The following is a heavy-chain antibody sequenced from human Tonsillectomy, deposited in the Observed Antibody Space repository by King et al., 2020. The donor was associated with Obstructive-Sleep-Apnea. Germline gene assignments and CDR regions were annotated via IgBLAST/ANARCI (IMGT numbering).Heavy chain of an antibody. J-gene: IGHJ4*02. CDR2: IKSKTDGGTT. D-gene: IGHD6-13*01. V-gene: IGHV3-15*01. Sequence: VQLVESGGGLVKPGGSLRLSCAASGFTFSNAWMSWVRQSPGKGLEWVGRIKSKTDGGTTDYAGPVKGRFTISRDDSKNTLYLQMTSLKTEDTAVYYCTTLAAAGFDYWGQGTLVTVSS. CDR1: GFTFSNAW. CDR3: TTLAAAGFDY.